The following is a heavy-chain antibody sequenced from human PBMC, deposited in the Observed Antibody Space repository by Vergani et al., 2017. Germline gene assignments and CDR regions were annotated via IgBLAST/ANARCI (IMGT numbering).Heavy chain of an antibody. Sequence: QVQLVQSGAEVKKPGASVKVSCKASGYTFTSYYMHWVRQAPGQGLEWMGGIIPIFGTANYAQKFQGRVTITADESTSTAYLELCSLISEDTAVYYWARVTDTAMVLDYWGQGTLVTVSS. V-gene: IGHV1-69*01. CDR1: GYTFTSYY. CDR2: IIPIFGTA. D-gene: IGHD5-18*01. CDR3: ARVTDTAMVLDY. J-gene: IGHJ4*02.